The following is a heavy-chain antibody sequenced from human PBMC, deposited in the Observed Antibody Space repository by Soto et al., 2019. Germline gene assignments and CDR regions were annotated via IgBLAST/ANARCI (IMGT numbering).Heavy chain of an antibody. CDR3: AKDDRASSGWVNWFDP. Sequence: GVSLRLSCAASGFTFSSYGMHWVRQAPGKGLEWVAVISNDGSNKYYEDSVKGRFTISRDNSKNTLYLKMNSLRAEDTAVYYCAKDDRASSGWVNWFDPWGQGTLVTVSS. CDR2: ISNDGSNK. J-gene: IGHJ5*02. V-gene: IGHV3-30*18. D-gene: IGHD6-19*01. CDR1: GFTFSSYG.